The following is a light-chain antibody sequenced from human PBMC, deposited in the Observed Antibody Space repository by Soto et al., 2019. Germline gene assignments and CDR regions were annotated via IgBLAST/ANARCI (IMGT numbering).Light chain of an antibody. V-gene: IGKV3-15*01. CDR1: RSVGSL. Sequence: IVLKQNTATLSVSPGERATLSCRASRSVGSLLAWYQQKPGQAPRLLIYRASSRATGISGSFSGSGSGTEFTLPITILQSEDFAVYYCQQYTEWPITFGQGTRLEI. J-gene: IGKJ5*01. CDR2: RAS. CDR3: QQYTEWPIT.